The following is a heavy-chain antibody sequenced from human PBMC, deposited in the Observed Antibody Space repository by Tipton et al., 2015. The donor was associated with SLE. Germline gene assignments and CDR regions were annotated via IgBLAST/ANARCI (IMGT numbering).Heavy chain of an antibody. CDR3: AKGPRDWFDP. CDR1: GFTFSSYS. CDR2: ISSSSSYI. J-gene: IGHJ5*02. V-gene: IGHV3-21*04. Sequence: GCLRLSCAASGFTFSSYSMNWVRRAPGKGLEWVSSISSSSSYIYYADSVKGRFTISRDNSKNTLYLQMNSLRAEDTAVYYCAKGPRDWFDPWGQGTLVTVSS.